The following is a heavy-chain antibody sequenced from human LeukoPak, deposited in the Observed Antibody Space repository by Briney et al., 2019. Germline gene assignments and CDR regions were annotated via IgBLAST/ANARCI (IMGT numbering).Heavy chain of an antibody. CDR2: IYYSGTT. D-gene: IGHD6-19*01. Sequence: SETLSLTCTVSGGTISSSSYYWGWIRQPPGKGLEWIGSIYYSGTTYYNPSLKSRVTISVDTSKSQFSLRLSSVTAADTAVYYCATQWLAYNNFDCWGQGTLVTVSS. CDR3: ATQWLAYNNFDC. V-gene: IGHV4-39*01. CDR1: GGTISSSSYY. J-gene: IGHJ4*02.